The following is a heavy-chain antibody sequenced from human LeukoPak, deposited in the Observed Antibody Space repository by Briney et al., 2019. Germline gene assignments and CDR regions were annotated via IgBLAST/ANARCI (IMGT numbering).Heavy chain of an antibody. D-gene: IGHD6-13*01. CDR1: GGSISSYY. CDR3: AREARIAAAGSLVDSDY. J-gene: IGHJ4*02. V-gene: IGHV4-59*12. Sequence: SETLSLTCTVSGGSISSYYWSWIRQPPGKGLEWIGYIYYSGSTNYNPSLKSRVTISVDTSKNQFSLKLSSVTAADTAVYYCAREARIAAAGSLVDSDYWGQGTLVTVSS. CDR2: IYYSGST.